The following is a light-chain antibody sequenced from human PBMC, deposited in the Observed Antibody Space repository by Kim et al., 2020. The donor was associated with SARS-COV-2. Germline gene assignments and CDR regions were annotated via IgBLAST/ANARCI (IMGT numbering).Light chain of an antibody. CDR2: TAS. CDR1: RGIGNY. CDR3: QKYDSAPRT. V-gene: IGKV1-27*01. J-gene: IGKJ1*01. Sequence: ASVGDRVTITCRASRGIGNYLAWYQQKPGRAPKLLIFTASTLQSGVPSRFSGSGSGTDFTLTISSLQPEDVATYYCQKYDSAPRTFGQGTKVDIK.